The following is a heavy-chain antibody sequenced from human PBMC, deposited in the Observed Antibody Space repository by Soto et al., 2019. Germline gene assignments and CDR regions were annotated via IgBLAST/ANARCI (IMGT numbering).Heavy chain of an antibody. V-gene: IGHV1-69*06. CDR3: ARDRTDSGYYTNWLDP. CDR1: GGTFCSDA. CDR2: IIPIFGTT. Sequence: ASVKVSCKASGGTFCSDAITWVRQAPGQGLEWVGRIIPIFGTTNYAQNLQGRVTISADKSTLTSYMELHSLTSDDTALYYCARDRTDSGYYTNWLDPWGQGTQVTVS. D-gene: IGHD3-22*01. J-gene: IGHJ5*02.